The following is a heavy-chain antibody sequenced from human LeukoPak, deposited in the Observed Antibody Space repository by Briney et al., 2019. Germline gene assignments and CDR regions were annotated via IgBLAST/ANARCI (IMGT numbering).Heavy chain of an antibody. J-gene: IGHJ4*02. V-gene: IGHV1-24*01. CDR3: ATCSSTSCSLDY. Sequence: ASVKVSCKVSGYTLTELSMHWVRQAPGKGLEWMGGFDPEDGETIYAQRLQGRVTMTEDTSTDTAYMELSSLRSEDTAVYYCATCSSTSCSLDYWGQGTLVTVSS. CDR1: GYTLTELS. CDR2: FDPEDGET. D-gene: IGHD2-2*01.